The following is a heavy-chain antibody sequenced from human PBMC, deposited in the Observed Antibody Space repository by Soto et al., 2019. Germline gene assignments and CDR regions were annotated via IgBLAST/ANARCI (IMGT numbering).Heavy chain of an antibody. CDR1: GFTFSSYA. D-gene: IGHD2-15*01. CDR2: ISGSGGST. J-gene: IGHJ3*02. CDR3: AKGYCSGGSCRSDAFDI. V-gene: IGHV3-23*01. Sequence: PGGSLRLSCAASGFTFSSYAVSWVRQAPGKGLEWVSAISGSGGSTYYADSVKGRFTISRDNSKNTLYLQMNSLRAEDTAVYYCAKGYCSGGSCRSDAFDIWGQGTMVTVSS.